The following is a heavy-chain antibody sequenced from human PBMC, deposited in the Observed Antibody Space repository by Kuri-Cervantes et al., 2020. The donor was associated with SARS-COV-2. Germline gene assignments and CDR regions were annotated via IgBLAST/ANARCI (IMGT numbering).Heavy chain of an antibody. D-gene: IGHD2-21*01. J-gene: IGHJ4*02. CDR2: INPNSGGT. CDR3: ARSSTPSVVIATSPLDY. V-gene: IGHV1-2*02. Sequence: ASVKVSCKASGYTFTGYYMHWVRQAPGQGLEWMGWINPNSGGTNYAQKLQGRVTMTRDTSISTAYMELSRLRSDDTAVYYCARSSTPSVVIATSPLDYWGQGTLVTVSS. CDR1: GYTFTGYY.